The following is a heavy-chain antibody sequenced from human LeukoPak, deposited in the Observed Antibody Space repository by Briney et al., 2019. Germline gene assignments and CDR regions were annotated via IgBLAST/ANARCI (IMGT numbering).Heavy chain of an antibody. CDR3: ARVVIYDPDAFDI. Sequence: ASVKVSCKASGYTFTGYYMHWVRQAPGQGLEWMGWINPNSGGTNYAQKFQGRVTMTRDTSISTAYMELSRLRSDDTAVYYCARVVIYDPDAFDIWGQGTMVTVSS. V-gene: IGHV1-2*02. CDR1: GYTFTGYY. J-gene: IGHJ3*02. CDR2: INPNSGGT. D-gene: IGHD2-21*01.